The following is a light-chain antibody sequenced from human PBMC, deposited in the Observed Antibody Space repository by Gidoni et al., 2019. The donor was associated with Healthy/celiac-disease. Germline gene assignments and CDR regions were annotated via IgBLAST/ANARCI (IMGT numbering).Light chain of an antibody. CDR1: QSVSSY. V-gene: IGKV3-11*01. J-gene: IGKJ2*01. CDR2: DAS. Sequence: EIVLTQSPATLSLSPGERATLSCRASQSVSSYLAWYQQKPGQAPRLLIYDASNRATGIPAMFSGSGSGTYFTLTISSLEPEDFAVYYCQQRSNWPYTFGQGTKLEIK. CDR3: QQRSNWPYT.